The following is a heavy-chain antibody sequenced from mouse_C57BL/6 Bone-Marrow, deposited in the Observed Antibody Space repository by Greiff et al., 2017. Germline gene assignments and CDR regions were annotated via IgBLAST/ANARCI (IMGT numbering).Heavy chain of an antibody. D-gene: IGHD1-1*01. V-gene: IGHV1-59*01. CDR2: IDPSDSYT. J-gene: IGHJ1*03. Sequence: VQLQQPGAELVRPGTSVKLSCKASGYTFTSYWMHWVKQRPGQGLEWIGVIDPSDSYTNYNQKFKGKATLTVDTSSSTAYMQLSSLTSEYSAVYYCARKDYGSSYWYFDVWGTGTTVTVSS. CDR3: ARKDYGSSYWYFDV. CDR1: GYTFTSYW.